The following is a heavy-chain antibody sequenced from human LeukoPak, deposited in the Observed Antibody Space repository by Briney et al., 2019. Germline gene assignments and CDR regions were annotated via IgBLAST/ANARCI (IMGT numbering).Heavy chain of an antibody. CDR3: AKGCGRTCYSDFDH. CDR1: GFTFSNYA. CDR2: SSGSGDHT. Sequence: PGGSLRLSCSASGFTFSNYAMGWVRQAPGKGLEWVSTSSGSGDHTYYADSVKGRFTISRDNSKNTLFLQMNSLRAEDTAVYYCAKGCGRTCYSDFDHWGQGALVTVSS. V-gene: IGHV3-23*01. D-gene: IGHD2-15*01. J-gene: IGHJ4*02.